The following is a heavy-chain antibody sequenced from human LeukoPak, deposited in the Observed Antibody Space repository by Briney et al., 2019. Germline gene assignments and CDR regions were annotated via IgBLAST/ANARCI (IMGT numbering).Heavy chain of an antibody. CDR2: IYYSGST. J-gene: IGHJ4*02. Sequence: SETLSLTCTVSGGSVSSGSYYWSWIRQPPGKGLEWIGYIYYSGSTNYDPSLKNRVTISLDTSKNQFSLRLSSVTAADTAVYYCALWFCSRTSCYVDYWGQGTLVTVSS. CDR1: GGSVSSGSYY. CDR3: ALWFCSRTSCYVDY. D-gene: IGHD2-2*01. V-gene: IGHV4-61*01.